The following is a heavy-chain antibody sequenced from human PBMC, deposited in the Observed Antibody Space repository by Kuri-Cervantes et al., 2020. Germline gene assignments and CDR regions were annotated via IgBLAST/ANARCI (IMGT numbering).Heavy chain of an antibody. V-gene: IGHV3-23*01. CDR3: AKGREYYDFLTGYSLSAIYGMDV. D-gene: IGHD3-9*01. Sequence: LSLTCAASGFTFSSYDMHWVRQAPGKGLEWVSAITGSGGVTYYADSVEGRFTISRDNSKNTLYLQMNSLRAEDTAVYYCAKGREYYDFLTGYSLSAIYGMDVWGQGTTVTVSS. CDR2: ITGSGGVT. J-gene: IGHJ6*02. CDR1: GFTFSSYD.